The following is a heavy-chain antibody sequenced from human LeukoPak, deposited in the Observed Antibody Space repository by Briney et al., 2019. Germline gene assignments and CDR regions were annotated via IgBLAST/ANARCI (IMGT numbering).Heavy chain of an antibody. CDR2: NYHSGST. CDR1: GYSISSGYY. CDR3: ARRGLATVNAPPSYNYYYMDV. Sequence: SETLSLTCAVSGYSISSGYYWGWIRQPPGKGLEWIGRNYHSGSTYYNPSLKSRVTISVDTSKNQFSLKLSSVTAADTAVYYSARRGLATVNAPPSYNYYYMDVWGKGTTVTVSS. V-gene: IGHV4-38-2*01. D-gene: IGHD4-11*01. J-gene: IGHJ6*03.